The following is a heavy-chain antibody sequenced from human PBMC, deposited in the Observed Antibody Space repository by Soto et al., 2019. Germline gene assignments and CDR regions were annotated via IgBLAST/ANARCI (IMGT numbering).Heavy chain of an antibody. CDR3: VKDESINWYSGHFRH. V-gene: IGHV3-9*01. Sequence: EVQLVESGGGLVQPGRSLRLSCAASGFTFDDYAMHWVRQVPGKGLEWVSGINWNSGSIGYGDSVKGRFAISRDNAKNSLHRQMNSLSAEATAFYYCVKDESINWYSGHFRHWGQGTLVTVSS. CDR2: INWNSGSI. CDR1: GFTFDDYA. D-gene: IGHD6-13*01. J-gene: IGHJ1*01.